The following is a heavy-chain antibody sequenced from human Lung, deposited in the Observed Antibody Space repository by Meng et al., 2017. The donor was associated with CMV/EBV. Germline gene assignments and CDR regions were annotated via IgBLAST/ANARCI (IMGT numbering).Heavy chain of an antibody. D-gene: IGHD2-15*01. J-gene: IGHJ5*01. V-gene: IGHV4-31*03. CDR2: IYYSGST. CDR3: ARSKGYCSGGSCISLFDP. Sequence: SETLSLXCTVSGGSFSGGYYWSWIRQHPGKGLELIGYIYYSGSTNYNPSLKSRVTMSIDTSKNQFSLKLTSVTAADTAVYYCARSKGYCSGGSCISLFDPXGQGXPVTVSS. CDR1: GGSFSGGYY.